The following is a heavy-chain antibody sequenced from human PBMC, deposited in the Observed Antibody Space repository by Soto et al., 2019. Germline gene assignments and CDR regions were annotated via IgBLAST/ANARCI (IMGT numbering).Heavy chain of an antibody. D-gene: IGHD6-13*01. CDR2: IYYSGST. CDR1: GGSISSGDYY. J-gene: IGHJ4*02. V-gene: IGHV4-30-4*01. CDR3: ARMSSSWSFDY. Sequence: SETLSLTCTVSGGSISSGDYYWRWIRQPPGKGLEWIGYIYYSGSTYYNPSLKSRVTISVDTSKNQFSLKLSSVTAADTAVYYCARMSSSWSFDYWGQGTLVTVSS.